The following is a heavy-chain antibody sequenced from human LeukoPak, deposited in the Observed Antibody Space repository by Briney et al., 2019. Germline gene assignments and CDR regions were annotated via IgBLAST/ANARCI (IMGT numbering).Heavy chain of an antibody. CDR2: ISAYNGNT. CDR3: ARGILPSHCSSTSCVGDFQH. D-gene: IGHD2-2*01. J-gene: IGHJ1*01. Sequence: ASVKVSCKASGYTFTSYCISWVRQAPGQGLEWMGWISAYNGNTNYAQKLRGRVTMTTDTSTSTAYMEPRSLRSDATAVSYCARGILPSHCSSTSCVGDFQHWGQGTLVTVSS. CDR1: GYTFTSYC. V-gene: IGHV1-18*01.